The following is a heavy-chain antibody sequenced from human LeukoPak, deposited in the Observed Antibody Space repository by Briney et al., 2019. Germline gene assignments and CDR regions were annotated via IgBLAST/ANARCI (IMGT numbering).Heavy chain of an antibody. CDR3: ARDHGYYYGSAYFDY. V-gene: IGHV1-69*06. CDR1: GGTFSSYA. Sequence: SVKVSCKASGGTFSSYAISWVRQAPGQGLEWMGGIIPIFGTANYAQKFQGRVTITADKSTSTAYMELSSLRSEDTAVYYCARDHGYYYGSAYFDYWGQGTLVTVSS. D-gene: IGHD3-10*01. CDR2: IIPIFGTA. J-gene: IGHJ4*02.